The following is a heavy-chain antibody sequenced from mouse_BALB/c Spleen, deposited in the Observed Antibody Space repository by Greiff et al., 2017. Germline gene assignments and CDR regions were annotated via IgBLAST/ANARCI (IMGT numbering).Heavy chain of an antibody. Sequence: EVQRVESGGGLVQPGGSRKLSCAASGFTFSSFGMHWVRQAPEKGLEWVAYISSGSSTIYYADTVKGRFTISRDNPKNTLFLQMTSLRSEDTAMYYCARSGYYGSSYWYFDVWGAGTTVTVSS. D-gene: IGHD1-1*01. V-gene: IGHV5-17*02. CDR2: ISSGSSTI. CDR3: ARSGYYGSSYWYFDV. J-gene: IGHJ1*01. CDR1: GFTFSSFG.